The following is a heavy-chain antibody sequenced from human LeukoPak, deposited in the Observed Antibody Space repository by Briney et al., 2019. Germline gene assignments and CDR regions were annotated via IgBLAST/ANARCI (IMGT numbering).Heavy chain of an antibody. D-gene: IGHD6-19*01. V-gene: IGHV3-23*01. Sequence: GGSLRLSCAASGFTFSSYAMSWVRQAPGKGLEWVSAISGSGGSTYYADSVKGRFTISRDNSKNTLYLQLNRLRAEDTGVYFCAKDLEAVAGTIVNDYWGQGTLVTVSS. CDR3: AKDLEAVAGTIVNDY. CDR1: GFTFSSYA. J-gene: IGHJ4*02. CDR2: ISGSGGST.